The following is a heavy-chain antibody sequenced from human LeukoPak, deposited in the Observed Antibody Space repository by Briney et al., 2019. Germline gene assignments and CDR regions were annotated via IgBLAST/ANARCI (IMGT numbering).Heavy chain of an antibody. V-gene: IGHV4-31*03. CDR3: ARSQRGYCSSTSCYTGYFDL. D-gene: IGHD2-2*02. CDR1: GGSVSSGGYY. CDR2: IYYSEST. Sequence: PSETLSLTCTVSGGSVSSGGYYWSWVRQHPGKGLEWIGYIYYSESTYYNPSLKSRVTISVDTSKNQFSLKLSSVTAADTAVYYCARSQRGYCSSTSCYTGYFDLWGRGTLVTVSS. J-gene: IGHJ2*01.